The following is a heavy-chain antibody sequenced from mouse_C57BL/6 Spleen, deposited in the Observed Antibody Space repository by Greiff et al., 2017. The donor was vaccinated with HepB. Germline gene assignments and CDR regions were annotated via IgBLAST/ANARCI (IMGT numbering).Heavy chain of an antibody. V-gene: IGHV5-6*01. CDR3: ARRGDSSGDVAWFAY. CDR1: GFTFSSYG. D-gene: IGHD3-2*02. Sequence: EVQWVESGGDLVKPGGSLKLSCAASGFTFSSYGMSWVRQTPDKRLEWVATISSGGSYTYYPDSVKGRFTISRDNAKNTLYLQMSSLKSEDTAMYYCARRGDSSGDVAWFAYWGQGTLVTVSA. CDR2: ISSGGSYT. J-gene: IGHJ3*01.